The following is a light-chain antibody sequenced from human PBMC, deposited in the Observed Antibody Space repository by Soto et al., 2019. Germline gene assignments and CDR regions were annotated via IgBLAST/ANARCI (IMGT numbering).Light chain of an antibody. CDR3: CSYAGSYTYV. CDR1: SSDVGGYNY. J-gene: IGLJ1*01. Sequence: QSALTQPRSVSGSPGQSVTISCTGTSSDVGGYNYVSWYQQHPGKAPKLMIYDVSKRPSGVPDRFSGSKSGNTASLTISGLQAGDEADYYCCSYAGSYTYVFGTGTKLPVL. CDR2: DVS. V-gene: IGLV2-11*01.